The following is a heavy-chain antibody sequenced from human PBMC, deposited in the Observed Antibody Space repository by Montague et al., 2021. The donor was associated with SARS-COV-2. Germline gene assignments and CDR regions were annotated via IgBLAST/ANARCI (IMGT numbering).Heavy chain of an antibody. CDR3: ARGGEISLLARPLDY. J-gene: IGHJ4*02. Sequence: SETLSLTCTVSGGSISSYYWSWIRQPPGKGLEWIGYIYYSGSTNYDPSLKSRVTISVDTSKKQFSRKLSSVTAADTAVYYCARGGEISLLARPLDYWGQGTLVTVSS. CDR2: IYYSGST. CDR1: GGSISSYY. V-gene: IGHV4-59*01. D-gene: IGHD3-16*02.